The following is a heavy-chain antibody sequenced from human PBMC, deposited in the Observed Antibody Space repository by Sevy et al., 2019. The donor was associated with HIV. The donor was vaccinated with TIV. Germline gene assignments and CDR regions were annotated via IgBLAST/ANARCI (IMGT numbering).Heavy chain of an antibody. CDR3: ATSGYSSSWYALDY. D-gene: IGHD6-13*01. CDR1: GFTVSSKY. Sequence: GGSLRLSCAASGFTVSSKYMTWVRQAPGKGLEWVSLIYGGGSTYYVDSVKGRCTISRDNSSNTVYLQIISLRDEETAVYYCATSGYSSSWYALDYWGQGALVTVSS. V-gene: IGHV3-53*01. CDR2: IYGGGST. J-gene: IGHJ4*02.